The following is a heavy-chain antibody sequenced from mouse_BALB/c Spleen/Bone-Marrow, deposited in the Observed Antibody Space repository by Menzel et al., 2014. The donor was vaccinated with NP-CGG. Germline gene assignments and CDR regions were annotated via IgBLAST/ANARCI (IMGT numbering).Heavy chain of an antibody. J-gene: IGHJ3*01. CDR1: GFTFTDYY. CDR2: IRNKANGYTT. Sequence: EVKLVESGGGLVQPGGSLRLSCATSGFTFTDYYISWVRQPPGKALEWLGFIRNKANGYTTEYSASVKGRFTISRDNSQSILYLQMNTLRAEDSATYYCARDYGNYVRFAYWGQGTLVTVSA. D-gene: IGHD2-1*01. V-gene: IGHV7-3*02. CDR3: ARDYGNYVRFAY.